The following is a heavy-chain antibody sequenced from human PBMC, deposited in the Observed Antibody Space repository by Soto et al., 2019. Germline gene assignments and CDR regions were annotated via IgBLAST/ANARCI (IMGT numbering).Heavy chain of an antibody. V-gene: IGHV1-18*01. CDR1: GYTFTSYG. J-gene: IGHJ6*02. CDR3: ARDLYNVRSVVAASNMDV. Sequence: EASVKVSCKASGYTFTSYGISWVRQAPGQGLEWMGWISAYNGNTNYAQKLQGRVTMTTDTSTSTAYMELRSLRSDDTAVYYCARDLYNVRSVVAASNMDVWGQGTTVTVSS. CDR2: ISAYNGNT. D-gene: IGHD2-15*01.